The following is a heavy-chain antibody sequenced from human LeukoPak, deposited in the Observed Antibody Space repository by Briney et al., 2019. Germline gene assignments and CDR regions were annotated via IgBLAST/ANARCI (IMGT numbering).Heavy chain of an antibody. CDR3: TRVNYYDSSAFYYGYFEY. J-gene: IGHJ4*02. CDR2: IRSKAKGGTT. CDR1: GFNFGDYP. Sequence: SGGSLRLSCTASGFNFGDYPMNWVRQAPGKGLEWVGIIRSKAKGGTTDYAASVKGRFIISRDESKSIVYLQMNSLEIEDTARYYCTRVNYYDSSAFYYGYFEYWGQGTLVTVSS. D-gene: IGHD3-22*01. V-gene: IGHV3-49*04.